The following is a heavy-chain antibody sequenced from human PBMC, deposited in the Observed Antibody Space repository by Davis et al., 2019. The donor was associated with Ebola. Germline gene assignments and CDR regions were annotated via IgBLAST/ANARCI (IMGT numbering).Heavy chain of an antibody. Sequence: PGGSLRLSCAASGFTFSSYGMHWVRQAPGKGLEWVAVIWYDGSNKYYADSVKGRFTISRDNSKNTLYLQMNSLRAEDTAVFYCAKDRYCSSTSCRNYYYGMDVWGQGTTVTVSS. D-gene: IGHD2-2*01. V-gene: IGHV3-33*06. CDR1: GFTFSSYG. CDR2: IWYDGSNK. J-gene: IGHJ6*02. CDR3: AKDRYCSSTSCRNYYYGMDV.